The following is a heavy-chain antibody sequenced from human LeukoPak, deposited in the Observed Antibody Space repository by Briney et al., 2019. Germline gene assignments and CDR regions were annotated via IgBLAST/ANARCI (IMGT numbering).Heavy chain of an antibody. Sequence: QPGGSLRLSCAASGFTFSSYEMNWVRQAPGKGLEWVSYISSSGSTIYYADSVKGRFTISRDNAKNSLYLQMNSLRAEDTAVYYCAREVRYYGSGSHFDYWGQGTLVTVSS. J-gene: IGHJ4*02. CDR3: AREVRYYGSGSHFDY. CDR2: ISSSGSTI. V-gene: IGHV3-48*03. CDR1: GFTFSSYE. D-gene: IGHD3-10*01.